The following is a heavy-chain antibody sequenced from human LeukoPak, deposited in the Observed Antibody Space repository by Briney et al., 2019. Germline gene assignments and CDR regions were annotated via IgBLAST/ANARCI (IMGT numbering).Heavy chain of an antibody. CDR2: ISAYNGNT. CDR3: ARDQEQLVVVVPAAINYY. D-gene: IGHD2-2*02. Sequence: ASVKVSCKASGYTFTSYYMHWVRQAPGQGLEWMGWISAYNGNTNYAQKLQGRVTMTTDTSTSTAYMELRSLRSDDTAVYYCARDQEQLVVVVPAAINYYWGQGTLVTVSS. J-gene: IGHJ4*02. CDR1: GYTFTSYY. V-gene: IGHV1-18*04.